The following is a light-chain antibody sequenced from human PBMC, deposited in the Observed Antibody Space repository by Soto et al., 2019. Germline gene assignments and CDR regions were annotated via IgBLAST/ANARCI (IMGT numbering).Light chain of an antibody. CDR2: EVS. CDR1: SSDVGGYNY. CDR3: SSYTSSSSLYV. J-gene: IGLJ1*01. Sequence: QSLPTQPASVSGSPGQSITISCTGTSSDVGGYNYVSWYQQHPGKAPKLMIYEVSNRPSGVSNRFSGSKSGNTASLTISGLQAEDEADYYCSSYTSSSSLYVFGTGTKVTVL. V-gene: IGLV2-14*01.